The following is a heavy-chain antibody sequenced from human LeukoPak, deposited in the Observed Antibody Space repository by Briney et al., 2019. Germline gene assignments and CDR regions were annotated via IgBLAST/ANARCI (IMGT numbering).Heavy chain of an antibody. V-gene: IGHV4-4*02. CDR2: FHRSGGT. CDR1: GGSISGPNW. Sequence: SETLSLTCAVSGGSISGPNWWSWVRQPPGKGLEWIGEFHRSGGTNYNPSLKSRVTISIDKSNNQFSLKLTSVTAADTAVYYCARNGAFAVEYWGRGSLVTVSS. D-gene: IGHD1-1*01. CDR3: ARNGAFAVEY. J-gene: IGHJ4*02.